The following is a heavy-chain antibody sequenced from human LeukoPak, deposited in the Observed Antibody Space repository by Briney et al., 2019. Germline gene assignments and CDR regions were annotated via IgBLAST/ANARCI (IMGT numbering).Heavy chain of an antibody. D-gene: IGHD3-22*01. CDR2: IIPSFAIA. J-gene: IGHJ4*02. Sequence: ASVKVSCKASGGTFSSHAISWVRQAPGQGLEWMGGIIPSFAIANYAQKFQGRVTIIADESTSTAYMELSSLRYEDTAVYFCARVDDNNALEYWGQGTLVTVSS. CDR3: ARVDDNNALEY. V-gene: IGHV1-69*13. CDR1: GGTFSSHA.